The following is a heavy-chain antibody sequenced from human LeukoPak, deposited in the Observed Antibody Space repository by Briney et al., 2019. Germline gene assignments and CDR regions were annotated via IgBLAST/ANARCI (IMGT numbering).Heavy chain of an antibody. V-gene: IGHV4-34*01. J-gene: IGHJ4*02. CDR2: INHSGST. Sequence: KSSETLSLTCAVYGGSFSGYYWSWIRQPPGKGLEWIGEINHSGSTNYNPSLKSRVTISVDTSTNQFSLKLSSVTAADTAVYYCARALTVMILTAAYWGQGILVTVSS. D-gene: IGHD3-16*01. CDR3: ARALTVMILTAAY. CDR1: GGSFSGYY.